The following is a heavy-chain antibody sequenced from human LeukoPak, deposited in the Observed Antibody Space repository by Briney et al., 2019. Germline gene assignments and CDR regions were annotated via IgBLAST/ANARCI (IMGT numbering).Heavy chain of an antibody. CDR2: IYYSGST. Sequence: SETLSLTCTVSGASVSGSAYYWGWIRQPPGKGLEWIGNIYYSGSTYYNESLESRVTISIDTSKNQFSLKLNSVTAADTAMYYCAKSGGYGLIDYWGQGTLVTVSS. CDR1: GASVSGSAYY. CDR3: AKSGGYGLIDY. J-gene: IGHJ4*02. D-gene: IGHD1-26*01. V-gene: IGHV4-39*01.